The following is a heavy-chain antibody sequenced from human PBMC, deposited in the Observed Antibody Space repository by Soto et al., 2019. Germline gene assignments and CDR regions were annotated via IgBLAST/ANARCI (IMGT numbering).Heavy chain of an antibody. J-gene: IGHJ4*02. V-gene: IGHV5-51*01. Sequence: PGESLKISCKGSGYTFSSYWIGWVRQMPGKGLEWIGIIFPTDSTTTYSPSFQGQVTISADKSISTAYLQWSSLKASDTAMYYCARAVIGYCSSTSCPGDYWGQGTLVTV. CDR1: GYTFSSYW. CDR3: ARAVIGYCSSTSCPGDY. D-gene: IGHD2-2*01. CDR2: IFPTDSTT.